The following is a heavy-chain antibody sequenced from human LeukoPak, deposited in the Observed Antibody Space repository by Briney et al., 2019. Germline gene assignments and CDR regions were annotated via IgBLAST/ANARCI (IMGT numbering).Heavy chain of an antibody. D-gene: IGHD1-7*01. CDR2: IIPIFGTA. V-gene: IGHV1-69*05. CDR3: ARAGGITGTTGYYYYYMDV. CDR1: GGTFSSYA. J-gene: IGHJ6*03. Sequence: SVKVSCKASGGTFSSYAISWVRQAPGQGLEWMGGIIPIFGTANYAQKFQGRVTITTDESTSTAYMELSSLRSEDTAVYYCARAGGITGTTGYYYYYMDVWGKGTTVTVSS.